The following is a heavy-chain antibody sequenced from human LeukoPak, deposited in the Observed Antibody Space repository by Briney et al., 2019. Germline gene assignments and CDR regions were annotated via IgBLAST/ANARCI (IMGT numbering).Heavy chain of an antibody. CDR1: GFTFSSYS. Sequence: GESLRLSCTASGFTFSSYSMTWVRQAPGKGLEWVSSFTSRSGNIYYADSVKDRFIISRDNAKHSLFLQMNSLRGEDTAMYFCARESSVIAATDMIDVWGQGTPVTVS. CDR2: FTSRSGNI. V-gene: IGHV3-21*01. D-gene: IGHD2-15*01. J-gene: IGHJ6*01. CDR3: ARESSVIAATDMIDV.